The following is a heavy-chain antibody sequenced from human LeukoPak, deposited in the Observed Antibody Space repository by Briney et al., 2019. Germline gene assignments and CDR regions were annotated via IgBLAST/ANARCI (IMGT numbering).Heavy chain of an antibody. CDR3: ARGRVFDY. Sequence: SETLSLTCTVSGGSISSYYWSWIRQPPGKGLEWIGYIYYSGSTNYNPSLKSRVTISVDTSKNQFSLKLSSVTAADTAVYYCARGRVFDYWGQGTLVTVSS. V-gene: IGHV4-59*12. CDR2: IYYSGST. J-gene: IGHJ4*02. CDR1: GGSISSYY.